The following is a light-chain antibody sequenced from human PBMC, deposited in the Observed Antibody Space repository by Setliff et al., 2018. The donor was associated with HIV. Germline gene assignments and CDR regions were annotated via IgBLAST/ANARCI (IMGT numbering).Light chain of an antibody. CDR2: QAT. V-gene: IGLV2-23*01. Sequence: QSVLAQPASVSGSPGQSITISCTGTSSDIGRYNLVSWYQQYPGKAPELMIYQATKRPSGVSNRFSGSKSGNTASLTISGLQAEDEADYHCCSYTGTSNPYVFGTGTKVTVL. J-gene: IGLJ1*01. CDR1: SSDIGRYNL. CDR3: CSYTGTSNPYV.